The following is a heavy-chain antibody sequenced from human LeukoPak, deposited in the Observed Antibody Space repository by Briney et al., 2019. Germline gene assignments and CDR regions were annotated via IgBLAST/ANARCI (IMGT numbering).Heavy chain of an antibody. Sequence: GGSLRLSCAASGFTFSNYWMSWVRQAPGKGLEWVGKIKQDGSDTMYVDSVKGRFTISRDNAKKSLYLQLSGLRAEDTAVYYCARMFTTSSRSPPLYWGQGALVTVSS. D-gene: IGHD6-6*01. V-gene: IGHV3-7*01. J-gene: IGHJ4*02. CDR3: ARMFTTSSRSPPLY. CDR1: GFTFSNYW. CDR2: IKQDGSDT.